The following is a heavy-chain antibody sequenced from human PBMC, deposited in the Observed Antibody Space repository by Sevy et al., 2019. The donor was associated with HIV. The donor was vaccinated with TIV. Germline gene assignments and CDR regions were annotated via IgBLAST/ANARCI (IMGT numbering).Heavy chain of an antibody. CDR2: ISAYNGNT. D-gene: IGHD6-19*01. J-gene: IGHJ4*02. CDR3: AREQGSRYSSGWYDY. V-gene: IGHV1-18*01. CDR1: GYTFTSYG. Sequence: ASVKVSCKASGYTFTSYGISWVRQAPGQGLEWMGWISAYNGNTNYAQKLQGRVTMTTDTSTSTAYMELRSLRSDDTAVYYCAREQGSRYSSGWYDYWGQGTLVTVSS.